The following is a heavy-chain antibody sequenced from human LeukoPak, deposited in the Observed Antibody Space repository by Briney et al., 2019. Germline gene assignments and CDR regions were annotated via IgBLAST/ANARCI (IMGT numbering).Heavy chain of an antibody. D-gene: IGHD3-9*01. CDR3: ARLTKYDDTWYADY. Sequence: PGGSLRLSCAASGFTFSSYGMHWVRQAPGKGLEWVAFIRYDGSNKYYADSVKGRFTISRDNSKNTLYLQMNSLRAEDTAVYYCARLTKYDDTWYADYWGQGTLVTVSS. CDR2: IRYDGSNK. J-gene: IGHJ4*02. CDR1: GFTFSSYG. V-gene: IGHV3-30*02.